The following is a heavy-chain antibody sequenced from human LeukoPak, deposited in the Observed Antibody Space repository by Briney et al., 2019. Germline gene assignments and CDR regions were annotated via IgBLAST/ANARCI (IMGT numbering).Heavy chain of an antibody. D-gene: IGHD6-19*01. Sequence: ASVKVSCKASGYTFINYYIHWVRQAPGQGLEWMGIINPSGGSTTYPQKFQGRVTMTRDMSTSTVYMDLSSLRSEDTAVYYCARGGYSSPRGWFDPWGQGTLVTVSS. CDR3: ARGGYSSPRGWFDP. V-gene: IGHV1-46*01. CDR1: GYTFINYY. CDR2: INPSGGST. J-gene: IGHJ5*02.